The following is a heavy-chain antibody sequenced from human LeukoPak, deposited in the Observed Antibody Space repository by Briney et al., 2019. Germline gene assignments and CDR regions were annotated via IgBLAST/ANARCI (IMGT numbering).Heavy chain of an antibody. CDR1: GFTFSSYW. D-gene: IGHD3-22*01. V-gene: IGHV3-7*01. CDR3: ARDGAEGDNSAFDI. CDR2: IKQDGSEK. J-gene: IGHJ3*02. Sequence: GGSLRLSCAASGFTFSSYWMSWVRQAPGKGLEWVANIKQDGSEKYYVDSVRGRFTISRDNAKNSLYLQMNSLRAEDTAVYYCARDGAEGDNSAFDIWGQGTVVTVSS.